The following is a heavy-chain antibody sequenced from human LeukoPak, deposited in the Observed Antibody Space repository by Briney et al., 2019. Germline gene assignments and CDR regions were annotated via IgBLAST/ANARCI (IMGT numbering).Heavy chain of an antibody. Sequence: SGPTLVNPTQTLTLTCSFSGFSLTTSGMCVSWIRQPPGKALEWLARIDWDEDKYYSTSLKTRLTISKDTSKNQVVLTVTNMDPVDTATYYCARVIRGTCGSGSKVRPCNYAMDVWGRGTTVAVS. V-gene: IGHV2-70*11. CDR2: IDWDEDK. D-gene: IGHD3-10*01. CDR3: ARVIRGTCGSGSKVRPCNYAMDV. CDR1: GFSLTTSGMC. J-gene: IGHJ6*02.